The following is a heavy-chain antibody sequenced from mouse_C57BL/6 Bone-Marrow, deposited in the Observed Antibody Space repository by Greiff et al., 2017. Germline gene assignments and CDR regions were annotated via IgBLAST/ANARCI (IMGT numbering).Heavy chain of an antibody. CDR3: ARGTLYGYFDV. CDR2: INPNNGGT. J-gene: IGHJ1*03. CDR1: GYTFTDYN. Sequence: EVQLQQSGPELVKPGASVKMSCKASGYTFTDYNMHWVKQSHGKSLEWIGYINPNNGGTSYNQKFKGKATLTVNKSSSTAYMELRSLTSEESAVYYCARGTLYGYFDVWGTGTTVTVSS. V-gene: IGHV1-22*01.